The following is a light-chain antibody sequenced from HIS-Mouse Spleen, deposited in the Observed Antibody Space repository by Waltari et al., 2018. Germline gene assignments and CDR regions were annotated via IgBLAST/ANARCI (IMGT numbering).Light chain of an antibody. J-gene: IGLJ2*01. CDR3: QVWDSSTVV. V-gene: IGLV3-9*01. CDR1: NIGSKN. Sequence: SYEPTQPLSVSVALGQTARITCGGNNIGSKNVHWYQQKPGQAPVLVIYRDSNRPSGSPERFSGSNSGNTATLTISRAQAGDEADYYCQVWDSSTVVFGGGTKLTVL. CDR2: RDS.